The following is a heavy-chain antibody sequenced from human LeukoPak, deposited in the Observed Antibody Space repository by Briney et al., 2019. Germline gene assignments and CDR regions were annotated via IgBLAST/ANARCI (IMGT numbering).Heavy chain of an antibody. V-gene: IGHV5-51*01. J-gene: IGHJ4*02. CDR1: GYTFTTYW. Sequence: GESLKISCKGSGYTFTTYWIGWVRQMPGKGLEWMGIIFPGDSDTRYSPSFQGQVTISVDKSISTAYLQWSSLKASDTAMYYCARLSYYYDSSGSLYYWGQGTLVTVSS. D-gene: IGHD3-22*01. CDR3: ARLSYYYDSSGSLYY. CDR2: IFPGDSDT.